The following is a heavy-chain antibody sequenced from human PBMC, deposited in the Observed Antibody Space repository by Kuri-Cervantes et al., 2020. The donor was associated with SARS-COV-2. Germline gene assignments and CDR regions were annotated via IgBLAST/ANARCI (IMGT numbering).Heavy chain of an antibody. D-gene: IGHD3-3*01. Sequence: GESLKISCAVSGFTFSTPAMNWVRQAPGKGLEWVSAISGSGGITYYADSVKGRFTISRDNSKNKLYLQMNSLRAEDTAVYYCAKDLLEYYDLRRCYSTGEYGMDVWGQGTTVTVSS. V-gene: IGHV3-23*01. CDR3: AKDLLEYYDLRRCYSTGEYGMDV. CDR1: GFTFSTPA. J-gene: IGHJ6*02. CDR2: ISGSGGIT.